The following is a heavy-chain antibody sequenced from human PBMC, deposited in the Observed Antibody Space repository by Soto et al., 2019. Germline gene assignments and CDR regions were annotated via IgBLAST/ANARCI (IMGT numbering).Heavy chain of an antibody. J-gene: IGHJ4*02. CDR1: GYSFTSYW. CDR3: ARSYRSGWYWDY. D-gene: IGHD6-19*01. Sequence: GESLKISCQGSGYSFTSYWIIWVRQMPGKGLEWMGRIDPSDSYTNYSPSFQGHVTISADKSISTAYVQWSSLKASDTAMYFCARSYRSGWYWDYWGQGTLVTVSS. CDR2: IDPSDSYT. V-gene: IGHV5-10-1*01.